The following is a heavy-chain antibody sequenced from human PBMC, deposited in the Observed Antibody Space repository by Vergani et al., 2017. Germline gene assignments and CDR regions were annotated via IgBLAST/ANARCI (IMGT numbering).Heavy chain of an antibody. CDR3: ARAVAGLTIDY. CDR1: GGSISSYY. D-gene: IGHD6-19*01. CDR2: IYYSGST. Sequence: QVQLQESGPGLVKPSETLSLTCTVSGGSISSYYWSWFRQPPGKGLEWIGYIYYSGSTNYNPALKSRVTISVDTSKNQFSLKLSSVTAADTAVYYCARAVAGLTIDYWGQGTLVTVSS. J-gene: IGHJ4*02. V-gene: IGHV4-59*01.